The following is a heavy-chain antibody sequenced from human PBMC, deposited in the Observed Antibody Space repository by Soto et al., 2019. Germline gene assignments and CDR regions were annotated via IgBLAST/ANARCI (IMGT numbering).Heavy chain of an antibody. D-gene: IGHD3-22*01. CDR2: IDPSDSYT. J-gene: IGHJ6*02. Sequence: EVQLVQSGAEVKKPGESLRISCKGSGYSFTSYWISWVRQMPGKGLEWMGRIDPSDSYTNYSPSFQGHVTISADKSISTAYLQWSSLKASDTAMYYCARRHYYDSSGYYLGMDVWGQGTTVTVSS. V-gene: IGHV5-10-1*03. CDR1: GYSFTSYW. CDR3: ARRHYYDSSGYYLGMDV.